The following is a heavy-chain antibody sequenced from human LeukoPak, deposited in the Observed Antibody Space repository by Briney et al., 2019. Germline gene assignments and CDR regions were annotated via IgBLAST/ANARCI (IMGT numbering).Heavy chain of an antibody. Sequence: SQTLSLTCTVSGDSISSGDHYWTWIRQSPGKCLEWLGYIYYSGSTYYNSSLKSRVTISVDTSKNQCSLKLSSVTAADTAVYYCARGPFYGDYYYYYGMDVWGKGATVTVSS. CDR2: IYYSGST. D-gene: IGHD4-17*01. V-gene: IGHV4-30-4*01. CDR1: GDSISSGDHY. J-gene: IGHJ6*04. CDR3: ARGPFYGDYYYYYGMDV.